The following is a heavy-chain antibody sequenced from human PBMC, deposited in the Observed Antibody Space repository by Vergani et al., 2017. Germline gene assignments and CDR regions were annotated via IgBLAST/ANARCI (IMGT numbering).Heavy chain of an antibody. CDR2: INPNSGGT. J-gene: IGHJ6*02. Sequence: QVQLVQSGAEVKKPGASVKVSCKASGYTFTGYYMHWVRQAPGQGLEWMGWINPNSGGTNYAQKFQGRVTMTRDTSISTAYMELSRLRSDDTAVYYCARDTFPYYSSGWYYYYYGMDVWGQGTTVTVSS. V-gene: IGHV1-2*02. D-gene: IGHD6-19*01. CDR3: ARDTFPYYSSGWYYYYYGMDV. CDR1: GYTFTGYY.